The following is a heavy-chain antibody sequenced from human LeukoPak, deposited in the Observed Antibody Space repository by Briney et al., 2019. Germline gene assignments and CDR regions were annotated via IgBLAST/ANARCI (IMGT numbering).Heavy chain of an antibody. CDR3: AKGRRIAVVGREGIPDY. CDR1: GFTFSDYY. Sequence: GGSLRLSCAASGFTFSDYYMSWIRQAPGKGLEWVSYISSSGSTIYYADSVKGRFTISRDNSKNTLYLQMNSLRAEDTAVYYCAKGRRIAVVGREGIPDYWGQGTLVTVSS. CDR2: ISSSGSTI. V-gene: IGHV3-11*01. D-gene: IGHD6-19*01. J-gene: IGHJ4*02.